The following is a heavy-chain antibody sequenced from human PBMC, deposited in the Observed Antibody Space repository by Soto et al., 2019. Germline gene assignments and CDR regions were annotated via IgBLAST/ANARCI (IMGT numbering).Heavy chain of an antibody. D-gene: IGHD5-12*01. V-gene: IGHV3-23*01. CDR2: IVGSDAKT. CDR3: AKWTYLDF. CDR1: GFSFASFA. Sequence: PGRSLRLSCTTSGFSFASFALTWVRQAPGQGLQWVATIVGSDAKTHYADSVKGRFSISRATSRNTVYLQMNNLRADDTAIYYCAKWTYLDFWGQGTRVTVSS. J-gene: IGHJ4*02.